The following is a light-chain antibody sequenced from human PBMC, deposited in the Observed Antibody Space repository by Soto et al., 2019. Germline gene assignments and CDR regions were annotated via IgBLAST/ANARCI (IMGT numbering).Light chain of an antibody. J-gene: IGLJ2*01. CDR2: DVS. CDR3: SSYTRSSTHVV. Sequence: QSALTQPASVSGSPGQSITISCTGTSSDVGGYNYVSWYQQHPGKVPKLMIYDVSNRPSGVSNRFSGSKSGNTASLTISGLQAEDEADYYCSSYTRSSTHVVFGGGTKVTVL. CDR1: SSDVGGYNY. V-gene: IGLV2-14*01.